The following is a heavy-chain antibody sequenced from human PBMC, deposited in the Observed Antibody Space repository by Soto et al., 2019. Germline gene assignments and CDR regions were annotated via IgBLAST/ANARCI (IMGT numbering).Heavy chain of an antibody. J-gene: IGHJ6*02. D-gene: IGHD2-2*01. CDR2: IYYSGST. Sequence: SETLSLTCTVSGGSISSYYWSWIRQPPGKGLEWIGYIYYSGSTNYNPSLKSRVTISVDTSKNQFSLKLSSVTAEDTAVYYCVKVVPAAPSYYYYYGMDVWGQGTTVTVSS. CDR1: GGSISSYY. V-gene: IGHV4-59*01. CDR3: VKVVPAAPSYYYYYGMDV.